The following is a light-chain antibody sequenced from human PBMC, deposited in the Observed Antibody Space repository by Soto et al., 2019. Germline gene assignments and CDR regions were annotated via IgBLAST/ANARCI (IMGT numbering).Light chain of an antibody. CDR3: ASWDDSLNGLV. CDR1: SSNIGSNN. CDR2: SNN. J-gene: IGLJ3*02. V-gene: IGLV1-44*01. Sequence: QSVLTQPPSASATPGQRVTISRSGSSSNIGSNNVEWYQHLPGTAPKLLIYSNNQGPSGVPDRFSGSKSGTSASLAISGLQSEDEADYYCASWDDSLNGLVIGGGTKLTVL.